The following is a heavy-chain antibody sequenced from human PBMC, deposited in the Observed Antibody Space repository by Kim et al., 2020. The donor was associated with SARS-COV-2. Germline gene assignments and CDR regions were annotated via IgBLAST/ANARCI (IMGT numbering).Heavy chain of an antibody. Sequence: SVKVSCKPSGDTFGSYAIHWVRQAPGQGLQWMGRNVPLIDIANYAQIFQGRVILTADKSTSTAYMELSSLTSDDTAMYYCATVYGDYGIFDSWGQGTLV. V-gene: IGHV1-69*04. CDR2: NVPLIDIA. CDR3: ATVYGDYGIFDS. CDR1: GDTFGSYA. J-gene: IGHJ4*02. D-gene: IGHD4-17*01.